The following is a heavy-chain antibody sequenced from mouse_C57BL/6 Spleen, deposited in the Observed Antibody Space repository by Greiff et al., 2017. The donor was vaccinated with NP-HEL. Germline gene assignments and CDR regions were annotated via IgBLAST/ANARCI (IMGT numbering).Heavy chain of an antibody. CDR2: ISDGGSYS. V-gene: IGHV5-4*01. CDR1: GFTFSSYA. Sequence: EVKLMESGGGLVKPGGSLKLSCAASGFTFSSYAMSWVRQTPEKRLEWVATISDGGSYSYYPDNVKGRFTNSRENAKNILDQQMSHLKTEDTAMYYCARDGYYVRYFDYWGQGTTLTVSS. D-gene: IGHD2-3*01. CDR3: ARDGYYVRYFDY. J-gene: IGHJ2*01.